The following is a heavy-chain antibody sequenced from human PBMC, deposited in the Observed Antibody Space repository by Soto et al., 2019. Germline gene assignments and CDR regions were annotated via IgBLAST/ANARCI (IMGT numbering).Heavy chain of an antibody. CDR1: GGTFTTYA. Sequence: VQLVQSGAEVKKTGSSVKVSCKAYGGTFTTYAISWLRQAPGQGPEWMGGFMTMSGRANSAQRYQDRLTITADELTSTVYMELSSLGSEDTAGYYCATGEETVVLTAWGPVDVWGQGTMVTVSS. J-gene: IGHJ3*01. V-gene: IGHV1-69*12. CDR2: FMTMSGRA. D-gene: IGHD2-21*02. CDR3: ATGEETVVLTAWGPVDV.